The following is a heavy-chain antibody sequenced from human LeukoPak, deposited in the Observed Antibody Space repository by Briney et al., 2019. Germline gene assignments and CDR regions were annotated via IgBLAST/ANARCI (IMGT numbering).Heavy chain of an antibody. CDR1: GGSFSGYY. D-gene: IGHD6-19*01. J-gene: IGHJ4*02. Sequence: ETLSLTCAVYGGSFSGYYWSWVRQAPGKGLEWVSSISSSSYIYYADSVKGRFTISRDNAKNSLYLQMNSLRAEDTAVYYCASYDSGWSPKTFDYWGQGTLVTVSS. CDR2: ISSSSYI. CDR3: ASYDSGWSPKTFDY. V-gene: IGHV3-69-1*01.